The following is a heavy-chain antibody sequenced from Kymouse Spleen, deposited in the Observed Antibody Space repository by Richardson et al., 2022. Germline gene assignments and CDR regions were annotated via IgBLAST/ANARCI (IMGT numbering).Heavy chain of an antibody. CDR3: ARRPSYCTNGVCSFDY. J-gene: IGHJ4*02. CDR2: IYYSGST. Sequence: QLQLQESGPGLVKPSETLSLTCTVSGGSISSSSYYWGWIRQPPGKGLEWIGSIYYSGSTYYNPSLKSRVTISVDTSKNQFSLKLSSVTAADTAVYYCARRPSYCTNGVCSFDYWGQGTLVTVSS. CDR1: GGSISSSSYY. V-gene: IGHV4-39*01. D-gene: IGHD2-8*01.